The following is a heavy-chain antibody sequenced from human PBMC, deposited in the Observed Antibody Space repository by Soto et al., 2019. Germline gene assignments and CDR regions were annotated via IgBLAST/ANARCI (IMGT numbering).Heavy chain of an antibody. D-gene: IGHD6-13*01. V-gene: IGHV3-30*18. CDR1: GFTFSSYG. Sequence: GGSLRLSCAASGFTFSSYGMHWVRQAPGKGLEWVAVISYDGSNKYYADSVKGRFTISRDKSKNTLYLQMNSLRAEDTAVYYCAKDLRQQLVRGDWFDPWGQGTLVTVSS. J-gene: IGHJ5*02. CDR2: ISYDGSNK. CDR3: AKDLRQQLVRGDWFDP.